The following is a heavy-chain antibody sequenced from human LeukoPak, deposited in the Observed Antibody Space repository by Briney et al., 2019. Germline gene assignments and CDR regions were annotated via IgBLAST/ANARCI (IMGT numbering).Heavy chain of an antibody. Sequence: PSETLSLTCAVSGGSISSGNCWTWVRQPPGKGLEWIGEIRHSGSTNYNPSLKSRVTISVDTSKNQFSLKLSSVTAADTAVYYCARHLLYSSSWQTRSGYNWFDPWGQGTLVTVSS. V-gene: IGHV4-4*02. CDR2: IRHSGST. CDR1: GGSISSGNC. J-gene: IGHJ5*02. CDR3: ARHLLYSSSWQTRSGYNWFDP. D-gene: IGHD6-13*01.